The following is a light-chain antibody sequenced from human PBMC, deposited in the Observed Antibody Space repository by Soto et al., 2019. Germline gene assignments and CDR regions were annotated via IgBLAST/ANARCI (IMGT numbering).Light chain of an antibody. V-gene: IGLV2-14*01. CDR2: EVS. Sequence: QSALIQSASVSGSPGQSITISCTGTSSDVGGSNYVSWYQHHPHRAPKLLIFEVSYRPSGVSNRFSGSKSGNMASLTISGLQAEDEADYYCSSYTSSNTLEVFGSGTKLTVL. J-gene: IGLJ2*01. CDR1: SSDVGGSNY. CDR3: SSYTSSNTLEV.